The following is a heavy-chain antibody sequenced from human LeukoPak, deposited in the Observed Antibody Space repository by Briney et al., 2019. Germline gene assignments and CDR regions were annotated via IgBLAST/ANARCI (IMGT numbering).Heavy chain of an antibody. CDR2: LYTSGST. V-gene: IGHV4-61*02. Sequence: SETLSLTCTVSGGSISSGSYYWSWIRQPAGKGLEWIWRLYTSGSTNYNPSLKSRVTISVDTSKNQFSLKLSSVTAADTAVYYCARASHYYDSSGYYVDAFDIWGQGTMVTVSS. CDR3: ARASHYYDSSGYYVDAFDI. CDR1: GGSISSGSYY. D-gene: IGHD3-22*01. J-gene: IGHJ3*02.